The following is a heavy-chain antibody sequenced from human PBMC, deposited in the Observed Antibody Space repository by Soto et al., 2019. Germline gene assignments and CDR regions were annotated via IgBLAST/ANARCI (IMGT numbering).Heavy chain of an antibody. Sequence: QVQLVESEGGVVQPERSLRLSCAASGFAFSSYAMHWVRQAPGKGLEWVAVISYDGSNKYYADSVKGRFTISRDNSKNTLYLQINSLRAEDTAVYYCARDLSGSGDWGQGTLVTVSS. D-gene: IGHD3-10*01. V-gene: IGHV3-30-3*01. J-gene: IGHJ4*02. CDR1: GFAFSSYA. CDR3: ARDLSGSGD. CDR2: ISYDGSNK.